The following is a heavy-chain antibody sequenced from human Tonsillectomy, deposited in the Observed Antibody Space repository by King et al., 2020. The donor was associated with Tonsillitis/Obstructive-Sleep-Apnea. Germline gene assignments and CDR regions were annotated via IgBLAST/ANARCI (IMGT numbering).Heavy chain of an antibody. CDR3: AKDKVNCSSTSCYFLGWGWYYYYYYMDV. J-gene: IGHJ6*03. V-gene: IGHV3-43*02. CDR1: GFTFDDYA. Sequence: VQLVESGGGVVQPGGSLRLSCAASGFTFDDYAMHWVRQAPGKGLEWVSLISGDGGSTYYADSVKGRFTISRDNSKNSLYLQMNSLRTEDTALYYCAKDKVNCSSTSCYFLGWGWYYYYYYMDVWGKGTTVTVSS. CDR2: ISGDGGST. D-gene: IGHD2-2*01.